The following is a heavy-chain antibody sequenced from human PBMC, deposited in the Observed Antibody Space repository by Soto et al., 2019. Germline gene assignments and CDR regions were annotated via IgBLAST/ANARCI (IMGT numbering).Heavy chain of an antibody. Sequence: SETLSLTCTVSGGSISSGGYYWSWIRQHPGKGLEWIGYIYYSGSTYYNPSLKSRVTISVDTSKNQFSLKLSSVTAADTAVYYCARAGIVGATKRVFSRIYYFDYWGQGTLVPVSS. CDR3: ARAGIVGATKRVFSRIYYFDY. D-gene: IGHD1-26*01. J-gene: IGHJ4*02. CDR1: GGSISSGGYY. CDR2: IYYSGST. V-gene: IGHV4-31*03.